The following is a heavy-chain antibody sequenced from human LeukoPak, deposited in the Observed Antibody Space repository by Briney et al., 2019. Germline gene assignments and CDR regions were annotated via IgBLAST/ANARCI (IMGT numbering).Heavy chain of an antibody. CDR1: GYTFTGYY. J-gene: IGHJ4*02. Sequence: GASVKVSCKASGYTFTGYYMHWVRQAPGQGLEWMGRINPNSGGTNYPQKLQGRVTLTTDRSTSTAYMELKSLRSDDTAVYYCARADVSGSYFHLDYWGQGTLVTVSS. CDR3: ARADVSGSYFHLDY. D-gene: IGHD3-16*01. V-gene: IGHV1-2*06. CDR2: INPNSGGT.